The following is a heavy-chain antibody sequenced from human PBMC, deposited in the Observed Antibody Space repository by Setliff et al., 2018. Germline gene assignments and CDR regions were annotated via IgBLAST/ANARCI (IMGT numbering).Heavy chain of an antibody. V-gene: IGHV4-34*01. J-gene: IGHJ4*02. D-gene: IGHD6-13*01. CDR3: ATLWAAADHDS. CDR1: GGPFSGYY. Sequence: SETLSLTCAVYGGPFSGYYWSWIRQPPGKGLEWIGEINHSGSTNYNPSLKSRVTISVDTSKNQFSLELSSVTAADTAMYYCATLWAAADHDSWGQGTLVTVSS. CDR2: INHSGST.